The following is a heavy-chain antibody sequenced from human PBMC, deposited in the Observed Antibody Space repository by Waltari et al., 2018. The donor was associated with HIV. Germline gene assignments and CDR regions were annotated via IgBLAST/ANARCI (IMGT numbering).Heavy chain of an antibody. V-gene: IGHV3-30-3*01. J-gene: IGHJ3*02. CDR2: ISYDGSNK. CDR3: ASFWETLGAFDI. Sequence: QVQLVESGGGVVQPGRSLRLSCAASGFTFSSYAMHWVRPAPGKGLEWVAVISYDGSNKYYADSVKGRFTISRDNSKNTLYLQMNSLRAEDTAVYYCASFWETLGAFDIWGQGTMVTVSS. CDR1: GFTFSSYA. D-gene: IGHD3-10*01.